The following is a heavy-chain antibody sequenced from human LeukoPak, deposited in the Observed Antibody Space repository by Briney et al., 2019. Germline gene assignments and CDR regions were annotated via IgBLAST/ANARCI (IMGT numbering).Heavy chain of an antibody. CDR3: ARDLRI. CDR2: ISYDGSNK. J-gene: IGHJ3*02. Sequence: GGSLRLSCAASGFIFSSYAMHWVRQAPGKGLEWVAVISYDGSNKYYADSVKGRFTISRDNSKNTLYLQMNSLRAEDTAVYYCARDLRIWGQGTMVTVSS. CDR1: GFIFSSYA. V-gene: IGHV3-30-3*01.